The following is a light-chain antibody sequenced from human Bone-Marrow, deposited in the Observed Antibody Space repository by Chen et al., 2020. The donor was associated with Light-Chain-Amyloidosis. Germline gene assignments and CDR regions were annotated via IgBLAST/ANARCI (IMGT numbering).Light chain of an antibody. CDR2: DDN. Sequence: SYDLTQPPSVSVSPGQTARITCSGDALSKQYAYWYQQRPGQAPVLVIFDDNKRPSGIPERFSGSSSGKTLSLTISGVQAEDEADYYCQSTDATGSYVVFGGGTKLTVL. J-gene: IGLJ2*01. V-gene: IGLV3-25*03. CDR1: ALSKQY. CDR3: QSTDATGSYVV.